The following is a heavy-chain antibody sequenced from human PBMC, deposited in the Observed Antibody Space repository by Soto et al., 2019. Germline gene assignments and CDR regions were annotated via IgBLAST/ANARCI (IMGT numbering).Heavy chain of an antibody. CDR1: GDSIISSDFY. J-gene: IGHJ5*02. Sequence: PSETLSLTCTVSGDSIISSDFYWGWVRQPPGKGLEWIGSIFYLGSSYYNPPLKSRVTMSVDTSKNQFSLRLRSGTAADTALYFCARYSLALRKNNWFDPWCQGIMVTVSS. V-gene: IGHV4-39*01. CDR3: ARYSLALRKNNWFDP. CDR2: IFYLGSS. D-gene: IGHD2-15*01.